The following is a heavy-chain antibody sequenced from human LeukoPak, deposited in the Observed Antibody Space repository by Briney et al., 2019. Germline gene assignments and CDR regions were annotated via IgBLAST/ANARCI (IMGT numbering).Heavy chain of an antibody. CDR2: IYHSGST. Sequence: RPSQTLSLTCTVSGGSISSGGYYWSWIRQPPGKGLEWIGYIYHSGSTYYNPSLKSRVTISVDRSKNQFSLKLSSVTAADTAVYYCARGGRITIFGVVTDDAFDIWGQGTMVTVSS. D-gene: IGHD3-3*01. CDR3: ARGGRITIFGVVTDDAFDI. V-gene: IGHV4-30-2*01. J-gene: IGHJ3*02. CDR1: GGSISSGGYY.